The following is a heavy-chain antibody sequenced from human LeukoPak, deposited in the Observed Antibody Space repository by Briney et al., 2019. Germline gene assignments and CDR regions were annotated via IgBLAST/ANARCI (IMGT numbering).Heavy chain of an antibody. CDR1: GFTLTSYG. J-gene: IGHJ3*02. D-gene: IGHD3-9*01. V-gene: IGHV1-18*01. CDR2: INTYSGNT. Sequence: ASVKVSCKASGFTLTSYGISWVRQAPGQGLEWMGWINTYSGNTNTAQKFEGRVTMTTDTYTNTAHMDMRSLRSDDTAVYYCARDRWTNVLRSFDWPRWAFDIWGQGTMVTVSS. CDR3: ARDRWTNVLRSFDWPRWAFDI.